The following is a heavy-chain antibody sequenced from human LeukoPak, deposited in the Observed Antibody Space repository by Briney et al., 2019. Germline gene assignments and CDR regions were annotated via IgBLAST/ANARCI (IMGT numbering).Heavy chain of an antibody. Sequence: GGSLRLSCAASGFTFSSYGMHWVRQAPGKGLEWVANIKQDGSGTFYVDSVKGRFTISRDNAKNSLYLQMNSLRAEDTAVYHCARVPRGDYVDYWGQGTLVTVSP. J-gene: IGHJ4*02. CDR3: ARVPRGDYVDY. V-gene: IGHV3-7*01. CDR2: IKQDGSGT. CDR1: GFTFSSYG.